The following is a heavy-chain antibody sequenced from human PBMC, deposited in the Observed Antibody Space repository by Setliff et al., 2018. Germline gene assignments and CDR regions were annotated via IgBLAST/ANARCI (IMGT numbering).Heavy chain of an antibody. CDR1: GDSISNSY. CDR3: ARGQNSYHPGSWGPLYDH. V-gene: IGHV4-4*07. D-gene: IGHD3-10*01. Sequence: PSETLSLTCTVSGDSISNSYWTWIRQPAGKGLEWIGHWYTSGITNYNPSLKSQVTISVDTSKNQFSLKLSSVTAADTAVFFCARGQNSYHPGSWGPLYDHWGQGTQVTVSS. CDR2: WYTSGIT. J-gene: IGHJ4*02.